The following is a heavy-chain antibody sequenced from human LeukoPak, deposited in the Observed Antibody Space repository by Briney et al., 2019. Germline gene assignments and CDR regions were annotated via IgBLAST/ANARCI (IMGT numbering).Heavy chain of an antibody. D-gene: IGHD6-19*01. V-gene: IGHV3-21*01. Sequence: GGSLRLSCAASGFTFSSYSMNWVRQAPGKGLEWVSSISSSSSYIYYADSVKGRFTISRDNSKNTLYLQMNSLRAEDTAVYYCAKGSSGWTMLNWFDPWGQGTLVTVSS. CDR3: AKGSSGWTMLNWFDP. CDR2: ISSSSSYI. CDR1: GFTFSSYS. J-gene: IGHJ5*02.